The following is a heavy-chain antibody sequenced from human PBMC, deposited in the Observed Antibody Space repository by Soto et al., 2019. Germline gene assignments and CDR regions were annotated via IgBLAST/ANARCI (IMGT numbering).Heavy chain of an antibody. CDR1: GFSFSTYA. D-gene: IGHD2-21*02. CDR2: ISYDGTHT. CDR3: AVGDGASRRNWFDP. J-gene: IGHJ5*02. V-gene: IGHV3-30-3*01. Sequence: QVQLVESGGGVVQPGRSLRLSCAASGFSFSTYAIHWVRQAPGKGLEWVTAISYDGTHTYYADSVKGRFTISRDNSQRTWYMQMNSLRVEDTAVYYCAVGDGASRRNWFDPWGQGTLVIVSS.